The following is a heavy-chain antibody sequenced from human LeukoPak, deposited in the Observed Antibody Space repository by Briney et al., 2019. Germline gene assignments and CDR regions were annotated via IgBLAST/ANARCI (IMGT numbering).Heavy chain of an antibody. V-gene: IGHV4-59*01. CDR2: IYYSGST. Sequence: GSLRLSCAASGFTFSSYSMNWIRQPPGKGLEWIGYIYYSGSTNYNPSLKSRVTISVDTSKNQFSLKLSSVTAADTAVYYCARVYYSSSYDYWYFDLWGRGTLVTVSS. CDR1: GFTFSSYS. CDR3: ARVYYSSSYDYWYFDL. J-gene: IGHJ2*01. D-gene: IGHD6-13*01.